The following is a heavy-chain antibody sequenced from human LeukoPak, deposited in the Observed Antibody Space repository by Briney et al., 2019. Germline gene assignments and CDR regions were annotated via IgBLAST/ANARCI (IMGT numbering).Heavy chain of an antibody. D-gene: IGHD6-19*01. Sequence: GSLILSCAASGFLLSNYAMSWVRQAPGQGLEWVSAISGSGGSTYYADSVKGRFTISRDNSKHKLYLQMNSLRAEDTAVYYCAKDLERQWLVGATGYYWGQGTLVTVSS. J-gene: IGHJ4*02. CDR1: GFLLSNYA. CDR2: ISGSGGST. V-gene: IGHV3-23*01. CDR3: AKDLERQWLVGATGYY.